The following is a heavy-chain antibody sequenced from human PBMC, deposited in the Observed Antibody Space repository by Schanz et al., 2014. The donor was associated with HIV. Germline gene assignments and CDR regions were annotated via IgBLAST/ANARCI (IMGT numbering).Heavy chain of an antibody. J-gene: IGHJ3*02. CDR3: AIRTPMVTFGAFET. D-gene: IGHD5-18*01. V-gene: IGHV3-23*01. Sequence: EVQLLESGGGLVLPGGSLRVSCAVSGFTLSGYTMSWVRQAPGKGLEWVSSISVTGDNTYYADSVKGRFTISRDTSKKTLYLQMNSLRADDTAVYFCAIRTPMVTFGAFETWGRGTWVTVSP. CDR2: ISVTGDNT. CDR1: GFTLSGYT.